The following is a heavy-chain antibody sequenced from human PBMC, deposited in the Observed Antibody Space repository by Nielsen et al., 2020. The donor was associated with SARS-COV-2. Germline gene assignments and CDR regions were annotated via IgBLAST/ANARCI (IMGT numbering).Heavy chain of an antibody. CDR3: AKDMAPYYYYYYGMEA. V-gene: IGHV3-30*18. D-gene: IGHD3-10*01. CDR1: GFTFSSYG. CDR2: ISYDGSNK. Sequence: GGSLRLSCAASGFTFSSYGMHWVRQAPGKGLEWVAVISYDGSNKYYADSVKGRFTISRDNSKNTLYLQMNSLRAEDTAVYYCAKDMAPYYYYYYGMEAWGQGTTVTVS. J-gene: IGHJ6*02.